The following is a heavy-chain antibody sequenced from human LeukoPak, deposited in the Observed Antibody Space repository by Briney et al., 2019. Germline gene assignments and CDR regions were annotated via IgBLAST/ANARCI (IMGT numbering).Heavy chain of an antibody. Sequence: PSETLSLTCTVSGGFISSYYWSWIRQPPGKGLEWIGYIYYSGSTNYNPSLKSRVTISVDTSKNQFSLKLSSVTAADTAVYYCARGSSLGWFDPWGQGTLVTVSS. D-gene: IGHD6-6*01. J-gene: IGHJ5*02. CDR2: IYYSGST. CDR3: ARGSSLGWFDP. CDR1: GGFISSYY. V-gene: IGHV4-59*01.